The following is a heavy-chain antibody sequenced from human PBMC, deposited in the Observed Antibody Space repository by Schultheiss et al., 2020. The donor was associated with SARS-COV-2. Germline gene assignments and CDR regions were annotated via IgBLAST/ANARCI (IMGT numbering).Heavy chain of an antibody. CDR2: ISSSSSTI. J-gene: IGHJ4*02. CDR3: ARELGYYGSGSYYNLVDY. Sequence: GGSLRLSCAASGFTFSSYSMNWVRQAPGKGLEWVSYISSSSSTIYYADSVKGRFTISRDNAKNSLYLQMNSLRAEDTAVYYCARELGYYGSGSYYNLVDYWGQGTLVTVSS. V-gene: IGHV3-48*01. D-gene: IGHD3-10*01. CDR1: GFTFSSYS.